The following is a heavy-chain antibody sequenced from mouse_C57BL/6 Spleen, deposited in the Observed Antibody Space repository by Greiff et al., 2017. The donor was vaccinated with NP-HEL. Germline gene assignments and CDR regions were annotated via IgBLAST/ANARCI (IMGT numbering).Heavy chain of an antibody. V-gene: IGHV1-64*01. CDR2: IHPNSGST. Sequence: VQLQQPGAELVKPGASVKLSCKASGYTFNSSWMHWVKQRHGQGLEWIGMIHPNSGSTNYTEKFKSKATLTVDTSSSTAYMQLSSLTSEDSAVYYCARRGDYYYGSSYDAMDYWGQGTSVTVSS. J-gene: IGHJ4*01. CDR1: GYTFNSSW. CDR3: ARRGDYYYGSSYDAMDY. D-gene: IGHD1-1*01.